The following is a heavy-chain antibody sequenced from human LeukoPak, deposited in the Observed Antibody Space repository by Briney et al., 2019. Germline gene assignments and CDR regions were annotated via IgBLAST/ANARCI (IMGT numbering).Heavy chain of an antibody. CDR2: ISAYNGNT. Sequence: ASVKVSCKSSGYTFTTYGISWVRQAPGQGLEWMGWISAYNGNTNYAQKVQGRVTMTTDTSTSTAYMELRSLRSDDTAVYYCARSQYITMIVARLYQFDDWGQGTLVTVSS. CDR1: GYTFTTYG. J-gene: IGHJ4*02. CDR3: ARSQYITMIVARLYQFDD. D-gene: IGHD3-22*01. V-gene: IGHV1-18*01.